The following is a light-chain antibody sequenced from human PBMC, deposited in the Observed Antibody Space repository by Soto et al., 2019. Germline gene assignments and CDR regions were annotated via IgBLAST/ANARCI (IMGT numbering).Light chain of an antibody. J-gene: IGLJ2*01. V-gene: IGLV2-14*01. CDR1: SSDVGDYNY. Sequence: QSVLTQPASVSGSPGQSITIFCTGTSSDVGDYNYVSWYQQFPGKAPKLMIYEVSHRPSGISNRFSGSKSGNTASLTISGLQAEDEADYYCSSYTSNSILFGGGTKLTVL. CDR2: EVS. CDR3: SSYTSNSIL.